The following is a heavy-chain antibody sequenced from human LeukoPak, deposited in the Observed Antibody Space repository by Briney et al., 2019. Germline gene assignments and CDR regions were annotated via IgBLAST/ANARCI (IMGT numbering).Heavy chain of an antibody. V-gene: IGHV4-34*01. D-gene: IGHD6-13*01. CDR2: IYYSGST. CDR1: GGSFSGYY. Sequence: PSETLSLTCAVYGGSFSGYYWSWIRQPPGKGLEWIGSIYYSGSTYYNPSLKSRVTISVDTSKNQFSLKLSSVTAADTAVYYCARTYIAAAGIDYWGQGTRVTVSS. J-gene: IGHJ4*02. CDR3: ARTYIAAAGIDY.